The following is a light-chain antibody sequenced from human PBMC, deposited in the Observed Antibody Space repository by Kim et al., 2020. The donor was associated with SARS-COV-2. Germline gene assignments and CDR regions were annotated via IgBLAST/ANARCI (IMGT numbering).Light chain of an antibody. J-gene: IGLJ3*02. Sequence: TVTITCTRSSGSIASNYVQWYQQRPGSAPTTVIYEDNQRPSGVPDRFSGSIDSSSNSASLTISGLKTEDEADYYCQSYDSSNQVFGGGTQLTVL. CDR2: EDN. CDR3: QSYDSSNQV. CDR1: SGSIASNY. V-gene: IGLV6-57*03.